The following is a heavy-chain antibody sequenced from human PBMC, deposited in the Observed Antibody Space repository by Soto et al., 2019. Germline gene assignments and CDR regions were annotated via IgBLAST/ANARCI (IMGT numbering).Heavy chain of an antibody. CDR3: VRDVESPGISGSWGAFDI. D-gene: IGHD1-20*01. Sequence: QVQLQESGPGLVKPSETLSLICTVSGGSIRNYFWTWIRQPAGKGLEWIGRIYSSGNTVYNASLKSRVTMSIDMSKNHFSLKLSSMTAADTAVYYCVRDVESPGISGSWGAFDIWGQGTLVTVSS. J-gene: IGHJ3*02. CDR1: GGSIRNYF. CDR2: IYSSGNT. V-gene: IGHV4-4*07.